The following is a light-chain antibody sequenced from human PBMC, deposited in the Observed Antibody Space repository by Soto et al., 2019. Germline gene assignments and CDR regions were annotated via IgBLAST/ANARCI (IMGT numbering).Light chain of an antibody. CDR1: QSITSGY. CDR2: STS. Sequence: EIGLTQSPGTLSLSPGERATLSCRASQSITSGYLAWYQQKPGQAPRLLLYSTSIRATGIPDRFSGSGSGTDFTLTISRLEPEDFAVYSCHQYGSLPYTFGQGTNLEIK. V-gene: IGKV3-20*01. J-gene: IGKJ2*01. CDR3: HQYGSLPYT.